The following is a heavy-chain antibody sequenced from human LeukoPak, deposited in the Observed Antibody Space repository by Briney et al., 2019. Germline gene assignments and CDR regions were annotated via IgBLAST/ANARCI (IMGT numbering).Heavy chain of an antibody. D-gene: IGHD5-18*01. V-gene: IGHV4-59*01. J-gene: IGHJ4*02. CDR1: GGSISSYY. CDR2: IYYSGST. Sequence: SETLSLTCTVSGGSISSYYWSWIWQPPGKGLEWIGYIYYSGSTNYNPSLKSRVTISVDTSKNQFSLKLSSVTAADTAVYYCARLDTAMVLDYWGQGTLVTVSS. CDR3: ARLDTAMVLDY.